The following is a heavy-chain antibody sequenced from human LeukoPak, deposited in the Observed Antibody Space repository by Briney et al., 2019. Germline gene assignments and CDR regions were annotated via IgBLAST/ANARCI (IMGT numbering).Heavy chain of an antibody. V-gene: IGHV3-23*01. CDR3: AKETSAYRYLDY. J-gene: IGHJ4*02. D-gene: IGHD3-16*01. CDR2: ISGSGSYT. Sequence: GGSLRLSCAASGFTFSSYAMSWVRQGPGKGLEWVSTISGSGSYTYYADSVKGRFTISRENSKNTLYLQMNSLRAEDMAVYHCAKETSAYRYLDYWGQGTLVTVSS. CDR1: GFTFSSYA.